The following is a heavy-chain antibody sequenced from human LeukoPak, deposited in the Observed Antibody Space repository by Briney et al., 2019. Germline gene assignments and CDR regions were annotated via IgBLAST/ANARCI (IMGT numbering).Heavy chain of an antibody. CDR2: IYESGST. D-gene: IGHD6-13*01. CDR1: GYSISSGNY. CDR3: ARVGSWYDFDY. Sequence: PSETLSLTCTVSGYSISSGNYWGWIRQPPGKGRVWIGSIYESGSTYYNPSLKSRGTISVDTSKNQFSLKLSSVTAADTAVYYCARVGSWYDFDYWGQRTLVTVSS. V-gene: IGHV4-38-2*02. J-gene: IGHJ4*02.